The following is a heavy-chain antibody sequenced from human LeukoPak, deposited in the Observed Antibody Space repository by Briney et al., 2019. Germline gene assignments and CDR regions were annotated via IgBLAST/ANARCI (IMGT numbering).Heavy chain of an antibody. Sequence: EASVKVSCKASGGTFSSYAISWVRQAPGRGLEWMGGIIPIFGTANYAQKFQGRVTITADESTSTAYMELSSLRSEDTAVYYCASSGGGNEYYYYMDVWGKGTTVTISS. CDR3: ASSGGGNEYYYYMDV. J-gene: IGHJ6*03. CDR1: GGTFSSYA. V-gene: IGHV1-69*13. CDR2: IIPIFGTA. D-gene: IGHD3-16*01.